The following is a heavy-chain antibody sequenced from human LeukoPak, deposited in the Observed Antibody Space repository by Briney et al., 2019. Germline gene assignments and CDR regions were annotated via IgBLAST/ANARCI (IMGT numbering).Heavy chain of an antibody. CDR3: ARTYGSGSYSY. J-gene: IGHJ4*02. D-gene: IGHD3-10*01. V-gene: IGHV4-59*05. CDR1: GGSIRSYY. CDR2: IYYSGST. Sequence: SSETLSLTCTVSGGSIRSYYWSWIRQPPGKGLEWIGSIYYSGSTYYNPSLKSRVTISVDTSKNQFSLKLSSVTAADTAVYYCARTYGSGSYSYWGQGTLVTVSS.